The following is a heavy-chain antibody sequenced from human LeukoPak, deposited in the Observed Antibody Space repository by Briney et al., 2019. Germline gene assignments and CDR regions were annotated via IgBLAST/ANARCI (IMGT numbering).Heavy chain of an antibody. CDR1: RGSISPYY. Sequence: SETLSLTCTVSRGSISPYYWSWIRQPPGKGLEWISYISYSGSTDYNPSLKSRVTMSVDTSINHFSLKMISVTAADTAIYYCARLRLRYSSDGSITSYEAVDIWGRGTVATVSS. V-gene: IGHV4-59*08. J-gene: IGHJ3*02. CDR2: ISYSGST. D-gene: IGHD2-15*01. CDR3: ARLRLRYSSDGSITSYEAVDI.